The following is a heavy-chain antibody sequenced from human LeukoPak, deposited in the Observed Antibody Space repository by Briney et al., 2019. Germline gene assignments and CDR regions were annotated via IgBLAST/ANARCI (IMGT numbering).Heavy chain of an antibody. J-gene: IGHJ4*02. Sequence: PGGSLRLSCAASGFTFSSYGMHWVRQAPGKGLEWVAVISFDGSNKYYADSVKGRFTISRDNSKNTLYLQMNSLRAEGTAVYYCAKGRYYYDSSGYFDYWGQGILVTVSS. CDR1: GFTFSSYG. CDR3: AKGRYYYDSSGYFDY. V-gene: IGHV3-30*18. D-gene: IGHD3-22*01. CDR2: ISFDGSNK.